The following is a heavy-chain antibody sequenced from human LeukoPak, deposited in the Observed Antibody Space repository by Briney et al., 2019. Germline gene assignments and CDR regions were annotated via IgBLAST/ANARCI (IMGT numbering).Heavy chain of an antibody. CDR1: GYTFTGYY. CDR2: ISAYNGNT. V-gene: IGHV1-18*04. Sequence: ASVKVSCKASGYTFTGYYMHWVRQAPGQGLEWMGWISAYNGNTNYAQKLQGRVTMTTDTSTSTAYMELRSLRSDDTAVYYCARGSSGWYSGDYWGQGTLVTVSS. CDR3: ARGSSGWYSGDY. D-gene: IGHD6-19*01. J-gene: IGHJ4*02.